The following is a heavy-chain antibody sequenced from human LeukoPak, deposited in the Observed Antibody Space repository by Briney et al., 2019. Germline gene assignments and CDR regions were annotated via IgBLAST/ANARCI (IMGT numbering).Heavy chain of an antibody. V-gene: IGHV3-7*01. CDR1: GFTFSTYW. Sequence: PGGSLRLSCAASGFTFSTYWMTWVRQAPGKGLEWVANMKGDGSETHYVDSVKGRFTISRDNAKNSLYLQMNSLGAEDTAVYYCARPAYTAAYDLWGQGTMVTVSS. CDR3: ARPAYTAAYDL. D-gene: IGHD3-16*01. CDR2: MKGDGSET. J-gene: IGHJ3*01.